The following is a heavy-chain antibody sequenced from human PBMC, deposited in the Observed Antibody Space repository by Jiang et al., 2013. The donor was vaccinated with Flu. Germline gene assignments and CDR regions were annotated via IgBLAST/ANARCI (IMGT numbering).Heavy chain of an antibody. CDR1: GFTFSSYA. V-gene: IGHV3-23*01. CDR3: AKDAGARGYCTNGVCSSKYGMDV. Sequence: VQLLESGGGLVQPGGSLRLSCAASGFTFSSYAMSWVRQAPGKGLEWVSAISGSGGSTYYADSVKGRFTISRDNSKNTLYLQMNSLRAEDTAVYYCAKDAGARGYCTNGVCSSKYGMDVWGKGTTVTVSS. CDR2: ISGSGGST. D-gene: IGHD2-8*01. J-gene: IGHJ6*04.